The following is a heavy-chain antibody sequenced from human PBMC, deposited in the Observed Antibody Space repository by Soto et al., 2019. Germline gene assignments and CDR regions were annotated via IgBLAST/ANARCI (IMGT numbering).Heavy chain of an antibody. V-gene: IGHV1-69*01. CDR3: ARDAILGVVISRIDYYYGMAV. D-gene: IGHD3-3*01. CDR2: IIPIFGTT. CDR1: GGTFSNYA. Sequence: QVQLVQSGAEVKKPGSSVKVSCKASGGTFSNYAISWVRQAPGQGLEWMGGIIPIFGTTNYAQKFQGRVTITADDSTSAAYMELSSLRSADTAVYYCARDAILGVVISRIDYYYGMAVWGQGNTVTVSS. J-gene: IGHJ6*02.